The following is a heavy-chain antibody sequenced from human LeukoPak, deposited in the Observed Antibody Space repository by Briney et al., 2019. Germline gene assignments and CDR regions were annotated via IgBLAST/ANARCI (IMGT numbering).Heavy chain of an antibody. CDR1: GGTFSSYA. CDR3: ARDQSPYYDSSGYYVGAEYFQH. D-gene: IGHD3-22*01. Sequence: SVKVSCKASGGTFSSYAISWVRQAPGQGLEWMGVIIPIFGTANYAQKFQGRVTITADESTSTAYMELSSLRSEDTAVYYCARDQSPYYDSSGYYVGAEYFQHWGQGTLVTVSS. CDR2: IIPIFGTA. V-gene: IGHV1-69*13. J-gene: IGHJ1*01.